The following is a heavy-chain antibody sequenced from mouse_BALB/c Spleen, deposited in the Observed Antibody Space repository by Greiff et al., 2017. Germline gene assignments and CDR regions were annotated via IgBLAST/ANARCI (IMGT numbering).Heavy chain of an antibody. CDR3: ARGPHIYYFDY. Sequence: QVQLKESGAELMKPGASVKISCKATGYTFSSYWIEWVKQRPGHGLEWIGEILPGSGSTNYNEKFKGKATFTADTSSNTAYMQLSSLTSEDSAVYYCARGPHIYYFDYWGQGTTLTVSS. CDR1: GYTFSSYW. J-gene: IGHJ2*01. V-gene: IGHV1-9*01. CDR2: ILPGSGST.